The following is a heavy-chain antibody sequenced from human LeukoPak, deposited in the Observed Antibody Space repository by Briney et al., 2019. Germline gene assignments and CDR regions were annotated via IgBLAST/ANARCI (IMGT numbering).Heavy chain of an antibody. D-gene: IGHD3-22*01. CDR1: GGSIRSSSYY. Sequence: SETLSLTCTVSGGSIRSSSYYWGWIRKPPGKGLEWIGNIYYGGITYYNPSLKSRVTISVDTSKNQFSLKLTSVTAADTAVYYCARDSYDSSGYYYFDYWGQGTLVTVSS. J-gene: IGHJ4*02. CDR3: ARDSYDSSGYYYFDY. CDR2: IYYGGIT. V-gene: IGHV4-39*02.